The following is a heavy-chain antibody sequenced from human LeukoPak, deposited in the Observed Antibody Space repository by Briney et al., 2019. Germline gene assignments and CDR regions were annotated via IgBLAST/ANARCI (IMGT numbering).Heavy chain of an antibody. J-gene: IGHJ4*02. V-gene: IGHV1-24*01. CDR3: ATGSPDYSNYCIDY. Sequence: ASVKVSCKVSGYTLTELSMHWVRQAPGKGLEWMGGFDPEDGETIYAQKFQGRVTMTEDTSTDTAYMELSSLRSGDTAVYYCATGSPDYSNYCIDYWGQGTLVTVSS. D-gene: IGHD4-11*01. CDR1: GYTLTELS. CDR2: FDPEDGET.